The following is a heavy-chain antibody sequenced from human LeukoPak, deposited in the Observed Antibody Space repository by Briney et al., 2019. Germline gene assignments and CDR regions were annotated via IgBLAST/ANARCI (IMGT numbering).Heavy chain of an antibody. D-gene: IGHD3-9*01. J-gene: IGHJ4*02. V-gene: IGHV4-38-2*01. Sequence: SETLSLTCAVSGYSISSGYYWGWIRQPPGKGLEWSGSIYHSGRTYYNPSLKSRVTISVDTSKNQYSLKLSSVTAADTAVYYCAKSVLRYFDWSMGGSYFDYWGQGTLVTVSS. CDR3: AKSVLRYFDWSMGGSYFDY. CDR2: IYHSGRT. CDR1: GYSISSGYY.